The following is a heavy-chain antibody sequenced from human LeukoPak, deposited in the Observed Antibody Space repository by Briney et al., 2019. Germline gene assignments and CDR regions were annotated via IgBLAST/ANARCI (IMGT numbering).Heavy chain of an antibody. Sequence: GGSLRLSSAASGFTFDDYAMHWVRQAPGKGLEWVSGISWNSGSIGYADSVKGRFTISRDNAKNSLYLQMNSLRAEDTALYYCAKVISSGWYGWKAFDYWGQGTLVTVSS. D-gene: IGHD6-19*01. CDR1: GFTFDDYA. CDR3: AKVISSGWYGWKAFDY. J-gene: IGHJ4*02. CDR2: ISWNSGSI. V-gene: IGHV3-9*01.